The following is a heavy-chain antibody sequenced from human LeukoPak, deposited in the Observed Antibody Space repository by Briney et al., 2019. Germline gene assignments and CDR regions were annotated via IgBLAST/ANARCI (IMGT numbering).Heavy chain of an antibody. D-gene: IGHD3-16*02. Sequence: GASVKVSCKASGYXFSSYGITWVRQAPGQGLEWMGWISAYNGNTNYAQKIQDRVTMTTDTYTSTAYMELRRLRADDTAVYYCAREEYVWGSYRDVDYWGQGTLVTVSS. CDR3: AREEYVWGSYRDVDY. CDR2: ISAYNGNT. V-gene: IGHV1-18*01. CDR1: GYXFSSYG. J-gene: IGHJ4*02.